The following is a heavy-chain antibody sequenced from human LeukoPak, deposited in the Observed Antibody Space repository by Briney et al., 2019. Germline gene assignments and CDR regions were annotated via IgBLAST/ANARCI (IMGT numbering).Heavy chain of an antibody. V-gene: IGHV3-48*04. D-gene: IGHD3-3*01. CDR2: ISSSTTI. CDR1: GFTFSNYS. J-gene: IGHJ4*02. CDR3: AKDSSSDFWSYYFDY. Sequence: GGSLRLSCAASGFTFSNYSMNWVRQAPGKGLEWVSYISSSTTIYYADSVKGRFTISRDNAKNSLYLQMNSLRAEDTAVYYCAKDSSSDFWSYYFDYWGQGTLVTVSS.